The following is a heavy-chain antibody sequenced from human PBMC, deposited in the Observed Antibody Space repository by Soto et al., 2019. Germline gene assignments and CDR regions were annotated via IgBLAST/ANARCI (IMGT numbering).Heavy chain of an antibody. V-gene: IGHV1-69*12. D-gene: IGHD5-12*01. CDR2: IIPIFGTV. Sequence: QVQLVQSGAEVKKPGSSVKVSCKASGGTFSNYPVSWVRQAPGQGLEWMGGIIPIFGTVNYAQKFQGRLTITADESPSTAYMELSSLRSEDTGVYYCARGNHRWLQLWYFDLWGRGTLVTVSS. CDR3: ARGNHRWLQLWYFDL. J-gene: IGHJ2*01. CDR1: GGTFSNYP.